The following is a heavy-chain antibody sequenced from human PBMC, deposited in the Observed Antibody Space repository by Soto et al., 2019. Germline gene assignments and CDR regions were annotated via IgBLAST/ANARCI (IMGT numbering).Heavy chain of an antibody. CDR3: ARAGWTGIYFFYYGMDV. CDR1: AFTFSSYA. J-gene: IGHJ6*02. V-gene: IGHV3-30-3*01. D-gene: IGHD3-9*01. CDR2: ISYDGDSK. Sequence: QVQLVESGGGVVQPGRSLRLSCVASAFTFSSYAMHWVRQAPGKGLEWVAVISYDGDSKYYADSVKGRFTISSDKSKNTLFLQMNSLRDDDTAVYYCARAGWTGIYFFYYGMDVWSQGTTVTVSS.